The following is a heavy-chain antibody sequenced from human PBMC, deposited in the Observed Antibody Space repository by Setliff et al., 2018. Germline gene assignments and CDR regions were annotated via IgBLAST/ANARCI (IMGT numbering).Heavy chain of an antibody. D-gene: IGHD2-15*01. CDR2: IHTSGST. J-gene: IGHJ5*02. Sequence: PSETLSLSCTVSGGSFSGYYWSWIRQPPGKGLEWIGYIHTSGSTNYNPSLKSRVTISVDSSINQFSLKLNSVTAADTAVYYCARAGYCSGGSCYWTWFGPWGQGTLVTVS. CDR1: GGSFSGYY. CDR3: ARAGYCSGGSCYWTWFGP. V-gene: IGHV4-4*08.